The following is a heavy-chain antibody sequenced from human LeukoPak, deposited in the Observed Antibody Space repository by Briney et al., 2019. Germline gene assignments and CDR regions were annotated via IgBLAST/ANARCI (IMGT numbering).Heavy chain of an antibody. J-gene: IGHJ4*02. CDR2: ISGSGGST. CDR3: ARRYYYDSSGYPFDY. Sequence: PGGSLRLSCVASGFTFEDYTMLWVRQAPGKGLEWVSAISGSGGSTYYADSVKGRFTISRDNSKNTLYLQMNSLRAEDTAVYYCARRYYYDSSGYPFDYWGQGTLVTVSS. D-gene: IGHD3-22*01. V-gene: IGHV3-23*01. CDR1: GFTFEDYT.